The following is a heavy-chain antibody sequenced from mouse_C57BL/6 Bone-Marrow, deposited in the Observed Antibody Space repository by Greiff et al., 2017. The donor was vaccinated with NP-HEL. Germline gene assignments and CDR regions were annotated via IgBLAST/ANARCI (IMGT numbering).Heavy chain of an antibody. J-gene: IGHJ2*01. V-gene: IGHV2-2*01. Sequence: VQGVESGPGLVQPSQSLSITCTVSGFSLTSYGVHWVRQSPGKGLEWLGVIWSGGSTDYNAAFISRLSISKDNSKSQVFFKMNSLQADDTAIYYCARNRRGYYSNYFDYWGQGTTLTVSS. CDR2: IWSGGST. D-gene: IGHD2-5*01. CDR1: GFSLTSYG. CDR3: ARNRRGYYSNYFDY.